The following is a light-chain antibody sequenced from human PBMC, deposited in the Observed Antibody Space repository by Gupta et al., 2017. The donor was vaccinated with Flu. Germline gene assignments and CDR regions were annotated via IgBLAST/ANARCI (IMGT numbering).Light chain of an antibody. CDR3: NSRDSSANHVV. Sequence: SLGSYYPSWYQQNPGPAPVLVIHGSYNRPSGIPDRFSGSSSGYTASLAITGAHSEDEADYYCNSRDSSANHVVFGGGTKLTVL. CDR1: SLGSYY. J-gene: IGLJ2*01. CDR2: GSY. V-gene: IGLV3-19*01.